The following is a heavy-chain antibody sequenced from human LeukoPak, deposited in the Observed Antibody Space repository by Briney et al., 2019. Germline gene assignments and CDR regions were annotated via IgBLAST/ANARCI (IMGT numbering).Heavy chain of an antibody. CDR1: GFIFSNYE. CDR3: ARGTPPGDYMDV. V-gene: IGHV3-48*03. D-gene: IGHD3-10*01. CDR2: ISSSGMSI. Sequence: PGGSLRLSCVASGFIFSNYEMMWVRQAPGKGLEWVSYISSSGMSIYYADSLKGRFTISRDNAKNSLYLQMNSLRAEDTAVYYCARGTPPGDYMDVWGKGTTVIVSS. J-gene: IGHJ6*03.